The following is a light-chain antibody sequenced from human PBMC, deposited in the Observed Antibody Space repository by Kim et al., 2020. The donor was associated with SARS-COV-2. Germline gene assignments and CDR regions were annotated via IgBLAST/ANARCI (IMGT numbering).Light chain of an antibody. J-gene: IGLJ3*02. V-gene: IGLV2-11*01. Sequence: GRPVTITCTGSSSDDGGNNNFSWCQQQHGKAPKLMIYDASKRPSGVPDRFSGSKKGNKAALTITGLQDEDEADDYCCSYAGSYAWVFGGGTQLTVL. CDR2: DAS. CDR1: SSDDGGNNN. CDR3: CSYAGSYAWV.